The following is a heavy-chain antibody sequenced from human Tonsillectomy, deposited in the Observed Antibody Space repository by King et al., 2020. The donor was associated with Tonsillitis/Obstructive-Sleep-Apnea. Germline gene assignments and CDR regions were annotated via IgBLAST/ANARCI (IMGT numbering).Heavy chain of an antibody. Sequence: QLVQSGAEVKKPGASVKVSCKASGYTFTSYYMHWVRQAPGQGLEWMGIINPSGGSTSYAQKFQGRVTMTRDTSTGTVYMELSSLRSEDTAGYYCARGGFTVDYGSGSSWFDPWGQGTLVTVSS. D-gene: IGHD3-10*01. V-gene: IGHV1-46*01. CDR1: GYTFTSYY. J-gene: IGHJ5*02. CDR3: ARGGFTVDYGSGSSWFDP. CDR2: INPSGGST.